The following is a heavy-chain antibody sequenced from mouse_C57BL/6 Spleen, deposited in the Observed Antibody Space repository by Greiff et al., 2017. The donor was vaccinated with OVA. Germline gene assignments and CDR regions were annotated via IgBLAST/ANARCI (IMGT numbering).Heavy chain of an antibody. V-gene: IGHV5-17*01. CDR2: ISSGSSTI. Sequence: EVKLVESGGGLVKPGGSLKLSCAASGFTFSDYGMHWVRQAPEKGLEWVAYISSGSSTIYYADTVKGRFTITRDNAKNTLFLQMPILRSEDTAMYYCANIYYLGYYAMDYWGQGTSVTVSS. D-gene: IGHD1-1*01. J-gene: IGHJ4*01. CDR3: ANIYYLGYYAMDY. CDR1: GFTFSDYG.